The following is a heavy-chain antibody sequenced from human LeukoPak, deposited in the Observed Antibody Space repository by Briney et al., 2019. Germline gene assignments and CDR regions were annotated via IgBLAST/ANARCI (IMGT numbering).Heavy chain of an antibody. CDR2: ITTSDGNT. Sequence: PGGSLRLSCAASGFTFSSYTMSWVRQAPGKGLEWVSTITTSDGNTYYADSVKGRFTISRDNSRNTLYLQLNGLRVDDTALYYCVKGDNNILTGYYNSFDYWGQGTLVTVSS. CDR1: GFTFSSYT. D-gene: IGHD3-9*01. CDR3: VKGDNNILTGYYNSFDY. V-gene: IGHV3-23*01. J-gene: IGHJ4*02.